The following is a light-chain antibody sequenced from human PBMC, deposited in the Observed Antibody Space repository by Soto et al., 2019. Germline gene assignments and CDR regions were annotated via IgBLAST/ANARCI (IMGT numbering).Light chain of an antibody. CDR3: QQYSNLPPNT. J-gene: IGKJ2*01. CDR1: QSINDNY. V-gene: IGKV3D-20*01. Sequence: ETVLTQSPATLSLSPGDRATLSCGASQSINDNYLAWYQQKPGLAPRLLIYDASTRATGIPDRFSGSGAGTDFTLAISRLEPDDFAMYYCQQYSNLPPNTFGQGTKLEIK. CDR2: DAS.